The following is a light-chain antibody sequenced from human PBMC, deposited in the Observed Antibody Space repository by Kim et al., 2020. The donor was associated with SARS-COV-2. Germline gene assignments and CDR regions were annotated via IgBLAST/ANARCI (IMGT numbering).Light chain of an antibody. V-gene: IGKV4-1*01. CDR3: QQYYSTPPT. CDR2: WAS. Sequence: DIVMAQSPDSLAVSLGERATINCKSSQSILYSSNNKNYLAWYQQRPGQPPRLLIHWASTRESGVPDRFSGSGSGTDFTLTISSLQAEDVAVYYCQQYYSTPPTFGQGTKLEI. CDR1: QSILYSSNNKNY. J-gene: IGKJ2*01.